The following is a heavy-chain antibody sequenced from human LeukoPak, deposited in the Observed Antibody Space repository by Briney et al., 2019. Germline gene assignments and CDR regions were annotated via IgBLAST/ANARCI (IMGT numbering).Heavy chain of an antibody. CDR2: ISSSSSTI. D-gene: IGHD5-24*01. CDR3: AREEMATGY. V-gene: IGHV3-48*01. Sequence: PGGSLRLSCAASGFTFSSYSMNWVRQAPGKGLEWVSYISSSSSTIYYADSVKGRFTISRDNAKNSQYLQMNSLRAEDTAVYYCAREEMATGYWGQGTLVTVSS. CDR1: GFTFSSYS. J-gene: IGHJ4*02.